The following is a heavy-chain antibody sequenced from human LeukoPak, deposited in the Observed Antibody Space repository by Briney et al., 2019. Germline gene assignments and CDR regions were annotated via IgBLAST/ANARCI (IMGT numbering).Heavy chain of an antibody. D-gene: IGHD1-26*01. CDR3: ARYSGSFPGWLDP. CDR2: INPDGSQK. Sequence: GGSLRLSCAASGLTFSSSWMNWVRQAPGKGLEWVANINPDGSQKDYVDSVKGRFTISRDNAKNPVFLQMNSLRAEDTAVYYCARYSGSFPGWLDPWGQGTLVTVSS. J-gene: IGHJ5*02. V-gene: IGHV3-7*01. CDR1: GLTFSSSW.